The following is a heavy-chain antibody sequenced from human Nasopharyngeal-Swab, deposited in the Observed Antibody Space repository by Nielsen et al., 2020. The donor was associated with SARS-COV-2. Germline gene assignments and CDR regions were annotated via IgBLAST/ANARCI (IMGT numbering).Heavy chain of an antibody. CDR1: GFTFSSYA. V-gene: IGHV3-33*08. J-gene: IGHJ4*02. D-gene: IGHD5-18*01. CDR2: IWYDGTNQ. Sequence: GESLKISCAASGFTFSSYAMHWVRQAPGKGLEWVAVIWYDGTNQYYADSVKGRFTISRDNSKNTLYLQMNSLRAEDTAVYYCARPGQLWLGGLSYWGQGTLVTVSS. CDR3: ARPGQLWLGGLSY.